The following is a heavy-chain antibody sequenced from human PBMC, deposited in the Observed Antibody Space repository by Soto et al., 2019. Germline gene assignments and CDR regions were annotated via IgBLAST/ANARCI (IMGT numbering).Heavy chain of an antibody. CDR2: ISFDGSNK. CDR3: ASCGGSGGSCYWCPCDF. CDR1: GFTFSSHA. D-gene: IGHD2-15*01. Sequence: QVHLAESGGGVVQPGRSLRLSCVASGFTFSSHAVHWVRQAPGKGLEWVAVISFDGSNKHYADSVKGRFTIARDNSKNTLYLQMNSLSSEDTAVYSCASCGGSGGSCYWCPCDFWGQGTLVTVSS. J-gene: IGHJ4*02. V-gene: IGHV3-30-3*01.